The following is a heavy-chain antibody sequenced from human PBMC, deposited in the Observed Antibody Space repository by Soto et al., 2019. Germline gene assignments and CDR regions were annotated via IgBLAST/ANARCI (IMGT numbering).Heavy chain of an antibody. CDR2: TYYRSKWYN. Sequence: PSQTLSLTCVISGDSVSGNGAAWGCIRHSGSRGLEWLGRTYYRSKWYNDYTPSVKSRITISPDTSKNQFSLQLRSVTPEDTAVYYCAREFGAYFQYGMGVWGRGTTVTVSS. CDR1: GDSVSGNGAA. D-gene: IGHD3-10*01. J-gene: IGHJ6*02. CDR3: AREFGAYFQYGMGV. V-gene: IGHV6-1*01.